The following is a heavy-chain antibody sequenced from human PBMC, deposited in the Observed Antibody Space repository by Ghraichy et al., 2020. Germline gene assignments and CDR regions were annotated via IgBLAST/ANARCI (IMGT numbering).Heavy chain of an antibody. CDR1: GFTFGDYA. Sequence: GGSLRLSCTASGFTFGDYAMSWFRQAPGKGLEWVGFIRSKAYGGTTEYAASVKGRFTISRDDSKSIAYLQMNSLKTEDTAVYYCTRVGGGAWAFGDFDYWGQGTLVTVSS. CDR2: IRSKAYGGTT. J-gene: IGHJ4*02. V-gene: IGHV3-49*03. CDR3: TRVGGGAWAFGDFDY. D-gene: IGHD3-16*01.